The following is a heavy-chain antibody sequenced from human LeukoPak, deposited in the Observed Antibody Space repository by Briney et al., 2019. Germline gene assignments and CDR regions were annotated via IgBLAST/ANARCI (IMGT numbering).Heavy chain of an antibody. Sequence: GGSLRLSCAASGFTFSSYGMHWVRQAPGKGLEWVAFIRYDGSNKYYADSVKGRFTISRDNSKNTLYLQMNSLRAEDTAVYYCAKASIAVARMAQPFDYWGQGTLVTVSS. J-gene: IGHJ4*02. D-gene: IGHD6-19*01. CDR1: GFTFSSYG. CDR2: IRYDGSNK. CDR3: AKASIAVARMAQPFDY. V-gene: IGHV3-30*02.